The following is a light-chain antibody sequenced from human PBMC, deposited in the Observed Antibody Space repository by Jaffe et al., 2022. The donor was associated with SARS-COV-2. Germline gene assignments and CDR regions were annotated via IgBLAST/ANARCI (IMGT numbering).Light chain of an antibody. Sequence: QSVLTQPPSVSGAPGQRVTISCTGTSSSIGAGYDVHWYQQLPETAPKLLIYGNSERPSGVPDRFSGSKSGTSASLAISGLQAEDEADYYCQSYDSSLSGYVFGTGTKVTVL. J-gene: IGLJ1*01. CDR3: QSYDSSLSGYV. V-gene: IGLV1-40*01. CDR1: SSSIGAGYD. CDR2: GNS.